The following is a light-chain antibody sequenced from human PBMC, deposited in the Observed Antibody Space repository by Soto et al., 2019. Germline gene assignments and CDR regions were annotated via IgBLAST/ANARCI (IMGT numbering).Light chain of an antibody. Sequence: DIQMTQSPSTLSASVGDRVTITCRASQSISSWLAWYQQKPGKAPNLLIYDASSLESGVPSRFSGSGSGTEFTLTISRLQPDDFATYYCQQYNSYSWTFGQGTKVEIK. CDR2: DAS. CDR3: QQYNSYSWT. V-gene: IGKV1-5*01. J-gene: IGKJ1*01. CDR1: QSISSW.